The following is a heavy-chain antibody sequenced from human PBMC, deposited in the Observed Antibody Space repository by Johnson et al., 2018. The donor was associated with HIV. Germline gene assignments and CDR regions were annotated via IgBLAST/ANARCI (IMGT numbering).Heavy chain of an antibody. V-gene: IGHV3-30-3*01. CDR1: GFTFSSYA. CDR2: ISYDGSNK. Sequence: QVQLVESGGGLVQPGGSLRLSCAASGFTFSSYAMHWVRQAPGKGLEWVAVISYDGSNKYYADSVKGRFTISRDNSKNTLYLQMNSLRAEDTALYYCARDGGVVGAFDIWGQGTMVTVSS. J-gene: IGHJ3*02. CDR3: ARDGGVVGAFDI. D-gene: IGHD2-15*01.